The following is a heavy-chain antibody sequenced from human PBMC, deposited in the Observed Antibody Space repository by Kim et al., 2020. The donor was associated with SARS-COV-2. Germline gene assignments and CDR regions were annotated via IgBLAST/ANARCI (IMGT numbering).Heavy chain of an antibody. Sequence: DAVQGRFTTTRENSKNTLYLQMNSLSAEDTAVYYCASEAMTPETSYGMDVWGQGTTVTVSS. CDR3: ASEAMTPETSYGMDV. J-gene: IGHJ6*02. V-gene: IGHV3-30*01.